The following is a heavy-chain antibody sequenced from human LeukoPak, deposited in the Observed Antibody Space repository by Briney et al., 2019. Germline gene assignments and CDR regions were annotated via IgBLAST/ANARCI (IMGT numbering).Heavy chain of an antibody. D-gene: IGHD6-13*01. CDR3: ARDSSSSGLREYFFDY. V-gene: IGHV1-46*01. Sequence: ASAKVSCKASGYTFSTYYMHWVRQAPGQGLEWMGIINPSGGSTTYAQKFQGRVTMTRDTSTSTVYMELSSLTSDDTAVYYCARDSSSSGLREYFFDYWGQGTLVTVSS. CDR1: GYTFSTYY. CDR2: INPSGGST. J-gene: IGHJ4*02.